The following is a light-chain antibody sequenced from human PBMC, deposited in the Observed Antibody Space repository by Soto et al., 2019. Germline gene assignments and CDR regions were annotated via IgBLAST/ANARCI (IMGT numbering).Light chain of an antibody. J-gene: IGKJ5*01. CDR2: DAS. CDR3: QQRSNWPPIT. V-gene: IGKV3-11*01. Sequence: EIVLTQSAAILSLSPGERATLSYRASQSISSYLAWYQQKPGQAPRLLIYDASNRATGIPARFSGSGSGTDFTLTISSLEPEDCAVYYCQQRSNWPPITFGQGTRLEIK. CDR1: QSISSY.